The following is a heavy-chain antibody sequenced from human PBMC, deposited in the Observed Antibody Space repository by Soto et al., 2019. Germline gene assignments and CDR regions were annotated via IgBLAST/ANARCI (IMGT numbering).Heavy chain of an antibody. CDR2: ISAYNGTT. Sequence: QVQLVQSGAEVKKPGASVKVSCKASGYTVTSYGISWVRQALGQGLEWIGWISAYNGTTNNAQTLQGRVTMTTDTSTSKAYMELRSLSSDDTAVYYCASDSTPADYCGQGTLVTVSS. CDR3: ASDSTPADY. J-gene: IGHJ4*02. D-gene: IGHD4-4*01. CDR1: GYTVTSYG. V-gene: IGHV1-18*01.